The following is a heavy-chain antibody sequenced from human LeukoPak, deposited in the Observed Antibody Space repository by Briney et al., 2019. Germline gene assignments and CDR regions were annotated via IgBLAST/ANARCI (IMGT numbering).Heavy chain of an antibody. CDR1: GFTFSSYA. D-gene: IGHD3-22*01. CDR3: ARAPPYYDSSGYLDY. V-gene: IGHV3-23*01. CDR2: ISGSGGST. Sequence: GGSLRLSCAASGFTFSSYAMSWVRQAPGKGLEWVSAISGSGGSTYYADSVKGRFTISRDNSKNTLYLQMNSLRAEDTAVYYCARAPPYYDSSGYLDYWGQGTLVTVSS. J-gene: IGHJ4*02.